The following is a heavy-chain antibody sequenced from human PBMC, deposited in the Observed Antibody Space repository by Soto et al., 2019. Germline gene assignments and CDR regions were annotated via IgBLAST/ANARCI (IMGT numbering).Heavy chain of an antibody. CDR3: AREVRGYEGVIAP. D-gene: IGHD5-12*01. J-gene: IGHJ5*02. Sequence: GESLKISCKGSGYNFSNYWISWGRQMPGKGLEWMGKIDPSDSYINYSPPFQGHVTISVDKSITTAHVEWRSLKASDTAIYYCAREVRGYEGVIAPWAQGALVTVSS. V-gene: IGHV5-10-1*01. CDR2: IDPSDSYI. CDR1: GYNFSNYW.